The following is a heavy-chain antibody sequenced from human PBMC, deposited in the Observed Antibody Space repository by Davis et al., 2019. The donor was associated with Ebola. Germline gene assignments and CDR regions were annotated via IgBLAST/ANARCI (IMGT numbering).Heavy chain of an antibody. V-gene: IGHV1-3*01. Sequence: AASVKVSCKASGYTFTSYAMHWVRQAPGQRLEWMGWINAGNGNTKYSQKFQGRVTITRDTSASTAYMELSSLRSEDTAVYYCAKGVVTANYYFDYWGQGTLVTVSS. CDR1: GYTFTSYA. D-gene: IGHD2-21*02. CDR2: INAGNGNT. J-gene: IGHJ4*02. CDR3: AKGVVTANYYFDY.